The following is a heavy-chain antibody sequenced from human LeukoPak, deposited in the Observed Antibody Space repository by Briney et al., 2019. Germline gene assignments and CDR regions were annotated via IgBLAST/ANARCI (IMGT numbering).Heavy chain of an antibody. Sequence: ASVKVSCKASGYTFRIHDLNWVRQAPGQGLEWMGWVSPKTGRTGYAPKFQGRVYMTTNASLSTAYMELSSLRSGDTAVYFCARESERNDGWFDPWGQGTLVTVSS. D-gene: IGHD1-1*01. CDR3: ARESERNDGWFDP. V-gene: IGHV1-8*01. J-gene: IGHJ5*02. CDR1: GYTFRIHD. CDR2: VSPKTGRT.